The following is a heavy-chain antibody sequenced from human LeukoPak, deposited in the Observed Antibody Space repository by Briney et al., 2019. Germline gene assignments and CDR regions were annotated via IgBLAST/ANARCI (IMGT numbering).Heavy chain of an antibody. Sequence: ASVKVSCKASGYTFTGYYMHWVRQAPGQGLEWMGWINPNSGGTNYAQKFQGRVTMTRDTSISTAYMELSRLRSDDTAVYYCARRTRTEFYYYYYGMDVWGQGTTVTVSS. D-gene: IGHD3-10*01. V-gene: IGHV1-2*02. J-gene: IGHJ6*02. CDR3: ARRTRTEFYYYYYGMDV. CDR1: GYTFTGYY. CDR2: INPNSGGT.